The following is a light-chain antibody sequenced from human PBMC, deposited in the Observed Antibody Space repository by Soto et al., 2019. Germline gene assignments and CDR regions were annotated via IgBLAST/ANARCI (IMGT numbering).Light chain of an antibody. CDR3: AAWDDRLNGQGV. CDR1: SSNIGSNT. V-gene: IGLV1-44*01. Sequence: QAVVTQPPSASGTPGQRVSISCSGRSSNIGSNTVSWYQQLPGTAPKLLIYTNNQRPSWVPDRFSGSKSGTSASLAISGLQSEDEADYYCAAWDDRLNGQGVFGGGTKVTVL. CDR2: TNN. J-gene: IGLJ2*01.